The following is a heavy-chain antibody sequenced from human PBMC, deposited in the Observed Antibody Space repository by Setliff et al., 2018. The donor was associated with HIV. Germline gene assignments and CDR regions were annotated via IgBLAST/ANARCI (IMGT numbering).Heavy chain of an antibody. CDR3: ARGGLATGAFDI. CDR2: INPNSGGT. V-gene: IGHV1-2*02. D-gene: IGHD5-12*01. Sequence: ASVKVSCKASGYTFIGDYMHWVRQAPGQGLEWVGWINPNSGGTNFAQKFQGRVTMTRDTSISTAYMELSRLRSDDTAVYYCARGGLATGAFDIWGQGTMGTVS. CDR1: GYTFIGDY. J-gene: IGHJ3*02.